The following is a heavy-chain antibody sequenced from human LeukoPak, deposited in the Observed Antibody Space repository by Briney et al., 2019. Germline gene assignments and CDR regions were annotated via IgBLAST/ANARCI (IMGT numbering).Heavy chain of an antibody. CDR1: GYTFTSYG. J-gene: IGHJ5*02. V-gene: IGHV1-18*01. CDR3: ATSTRITMIVYPTPANWFDP. CDR2: ISAYNGNT. D-gene: IGHD3-22*01. Sequence: GASVKVSCKASGYTFTSYGISWVRQAPGQGLEWMGWISAYNGNTNYAQKFQGRVTMTRDTSISTAYMELSRLRSDDTAVYYCATSTRITMIVYPTPANWFDPWGQGTLVTVSS.